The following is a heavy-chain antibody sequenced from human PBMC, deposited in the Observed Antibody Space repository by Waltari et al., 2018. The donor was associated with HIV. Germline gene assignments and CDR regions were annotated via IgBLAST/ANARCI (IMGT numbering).Heavy chain of an antibody. CDR3: ARGERGYCSSTSCKSGMDV. V-gene: IGHV4-59*01. D-gene: IGHD2-2*01. CDR2: IYYSGGT. J-gene: IGHJ6*02. CDR1: GGPISSYY. Sequence: QVQLQESGPGLVKPSETLSLTGTVSGGPISSYYWSWLRQPPGKGLEWIGYIYYSGGTNYNPSLKSRVTISVDTSKNQFSLKLSSVTAADTAVYYCARGERGYCSSTSCKSGMDVWGQGTTVTVSS.